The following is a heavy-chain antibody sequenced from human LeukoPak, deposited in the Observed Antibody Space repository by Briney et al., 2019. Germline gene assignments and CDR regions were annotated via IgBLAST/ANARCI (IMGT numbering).Heavy chain of an antibody. J-gene: IGHJ4*02. CDR1: GFAFDDYA. D-gene: IGHD1-26*01. CDR2: ISWNSGSI. Sequence: GGSLRLSCAASGFAFDDYAMPWVRQAPGKGLEWVSGISWNSGSIGYADSVKGRFTISRDNAKNSLYLQMNSLRAEDTALYYCAKAFGGATGVIDYWGQGTLVTVSS. CDR3: AKAFGGATGVIDY. V-gene: IGHV3-9*01.